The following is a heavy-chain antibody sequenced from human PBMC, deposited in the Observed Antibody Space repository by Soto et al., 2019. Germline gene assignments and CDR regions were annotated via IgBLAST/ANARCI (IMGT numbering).Heavy chain of an antibody. V-gene: IGHV3-11*01. CDR2: ISSSGSTI. D-gene: IGHD2-15*01. Sequence: GGSLRLSCAASGFTFSDYYMSWIRQAPGKGLEWVSYISSSGSTIYYADSVKGRFTISRDNAKNSLYLQMNSLRAEDTAVYYCASELARYCSCGSCSRNYYDYYMDVWGKGTTVTVSS. CDR1: GFTFSDYY. J-gene: IGHJ6*03. CDR3: ASELARYCSCGSCSRNYYDYYMDV.